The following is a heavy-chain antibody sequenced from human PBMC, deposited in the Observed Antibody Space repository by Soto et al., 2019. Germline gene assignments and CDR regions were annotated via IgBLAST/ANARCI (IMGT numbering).Heavy chain of an antibody. V-gene: IGHV1-58*01. Sequence: SVKVSCKASGFTFTSSAVQWVRQARGQRLEWIGWIVVGSGNTNYAQKFQERVTITRDTSTSTAYMELSSLRSEDTAVYYCAAQTESHSGSYYTDYWGQGTLVTVSS. CDR1: GFTFTSSA. D-gene: IGHD1-26*01. J-gene: IGHJ4*02. CDR2: IVVGSGNT. CDR3: AAQTESHSGSYYTDY.